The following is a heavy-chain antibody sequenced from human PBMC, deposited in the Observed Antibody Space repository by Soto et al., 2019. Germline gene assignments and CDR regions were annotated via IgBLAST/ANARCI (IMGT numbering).Heavy chain of an antibody. CDR3: ARGSIAVAGTFYYYGMDV. CDR1: GFTFSSYS. V-gene: IGHV3-48*01. CDR2: ISSSSSTI. D-gene: IGHD6-19*01. J-gene: IGHJ6*02. Sequence: GGSLRLSCAASGFTFSSYSMNWVRQAPGKGLEWVSYISSSSSTIYYADSVKGRFTISRDNAKNSLYLQMNSLRAEDTAVYYYARGSIAVAGTFYYYGMDVWGQGTTVTVSS.